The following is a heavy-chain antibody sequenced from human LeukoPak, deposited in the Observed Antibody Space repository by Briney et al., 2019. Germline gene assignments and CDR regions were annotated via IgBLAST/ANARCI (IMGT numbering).Heavy chain of an antibody. D-gene: IGHD4-17*01. J-gene: IGHJ6*02. CDR2: IYYSGST. CDR1: GGSISSSSYY. V-gene: IGHV4-39*07. Sequence: SETLSLTCTVSGGSISSSSYYWGWIRQPPGKGLEWIGSIYYSGSTNYNPSLKSRVTISVDKSKNQFSLKLSSVTAADTAVYYCARDTTVTGRYYYYYGMDVWGQGTTVTVSS. CDR3: ARDTTVTGRYYYYYGMDV.